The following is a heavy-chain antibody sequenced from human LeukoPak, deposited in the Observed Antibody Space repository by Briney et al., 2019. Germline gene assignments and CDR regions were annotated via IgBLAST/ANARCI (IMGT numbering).Heavy chain of an antibody. CDR3: ARAPPYYGDYASLAFAI. J-gene: IGHJ3*02. CDR2: IYHSGSS. D-gene: IGHD4-17*01. CDR1: GGSISSGGYY. Sequence: SETLSLTCAVSGGSISSGGYYWSWLRQPPGKGLEWSGYIYHSGSSYYNPSLKSRVTISVDRSKNQFSLKLSSVTAADTAVYYCARAPPYYGDYASLAFAIWGQATMVTVSS. V-gene: IGHV4-30-2*01.